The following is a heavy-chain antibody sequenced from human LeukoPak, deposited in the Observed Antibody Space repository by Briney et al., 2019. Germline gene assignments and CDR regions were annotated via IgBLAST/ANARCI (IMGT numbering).Heavy chain of an antibody. CDR2: ISWNSGSI. CDR3: ARDDYSTPDY. J-gene: IGHJ4*02. V-gene: IGHV3-9*01. CDR1: GFTFDDYA. Sequence: GGSLRLSCAASGFTFDDYAMHWVRQAPGKGLEWVSGISWNSGSIGYADSVKGRFTISRDNAKNSLYLQMNSLRAEDTAVYYCARDDYSTPDYWGQGTLVTVSS. D-gene: IGHD4-11*01.